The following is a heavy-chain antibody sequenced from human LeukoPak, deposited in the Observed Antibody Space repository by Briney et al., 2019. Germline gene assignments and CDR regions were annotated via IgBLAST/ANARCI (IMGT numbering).Heavy chain of an antibody. CDR1: GFTFSSCW. Sequence: GGSLRLSCAASGFTFSSCWMHWVRQAPGKGLVWVSRINSDGSSTSYADSVKGRFTISRDNAKNTLYLQMNSLRAEDTAVYYCARPSGYCSGGSCPRWFDPWGQGTLVTVSS. J-gene: IGHJ5*02. CDR3: ARPSGYCSGGSCPRWFDP. V-gene: IGHV3-74*01. CDR2: INSDGSST. D-gene: IGHD2-15*01.